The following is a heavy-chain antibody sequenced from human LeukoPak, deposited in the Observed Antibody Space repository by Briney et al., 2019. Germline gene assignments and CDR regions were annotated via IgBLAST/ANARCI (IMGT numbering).Heavy chain of an antibody. J-gene: IGHJ6*02. CDR1: GFTFSSYW. V-gene: IGHV3-7*03. D-gene: IGHD3-22*01. Sequence: GGSLILSCAASGFTFSSYWMSWVRQAPGKGLEWVANIKQDGSEKYYVDSVKGRFTISRDNAKNSLYLQMNSLRAEDTAVYYCARERSDSSGYYHPQRDYYYYYGMDVWGQGTTVTVSS. CDR2: IKQDGSEK. CDR3: ARERSDSSGYYHPQRDYYYYYGMDV.